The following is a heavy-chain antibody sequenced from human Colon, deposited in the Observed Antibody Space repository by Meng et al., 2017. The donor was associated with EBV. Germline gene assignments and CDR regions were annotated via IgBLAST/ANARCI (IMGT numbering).Heavy chain of an antibody. D-gene: IGHD2-21*02. CDR1: GGSLSSRNW. CDR2: IYHSGST. CDR3: ARVGAYCGGDCYHPR. V-gene: IGHV4-4*02. J-gene: IGHJ4*02. Sequence: QRRGSVPGLVKPSGTLSLTCAVSGGSLSSRNWWSWVRQPPGKGLEWIGEIYHSGSTNYNPSLKSRVTISVDESKNQFSLRLSSVTAADTAVYYCARVGAYCGGDCYHPRWGQGTLVTVSS.